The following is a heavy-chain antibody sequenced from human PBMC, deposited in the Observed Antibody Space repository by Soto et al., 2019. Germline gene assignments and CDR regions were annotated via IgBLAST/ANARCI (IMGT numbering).Heavy chain of an antibody. V-gene: IGHV1-18*01. CDR1: GYTFTSYG. D-gene: IGHD3-3*01. J-gene: IGHJ6*02. CDR3: ARNRSGFYYYYGMDV. Sequence: QVQLVQSGAEVKKPGASVKVSCKASGYTFTSYGISWVRQAPGQGLEWMGWISAYNGNTNYAQKLQGRVTMTTDTSTSTAYMELRSLRSDATAVYYCARNRSGFYYYYGMDVWGQGTTVTVSS. CDR2: ISAYNGNT.